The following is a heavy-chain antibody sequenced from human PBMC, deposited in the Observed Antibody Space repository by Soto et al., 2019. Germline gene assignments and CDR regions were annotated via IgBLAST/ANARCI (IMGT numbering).Heavy chain of an antibody. CDR1: GFTFSSYG. CDR2: ISYDGSNK. J-gene: IGHJ5*02. D-gene: IGHD3-3*01. Sequence: QVQLVESGGGVVQPGRSLRLSCAASGFTFSSYGMHWVRQAPGKGLEWVAVISYDGSNKYYADSVKGRLTISGANSKNALYLQMNSVRAEDTAVYYCAKDRIDFWSGYYPDGNWFDPWGQGTLVTVSS. CDR3: AKDRIDFWSGYYPDGNWFDP. V-gene: IGHV3-30*18.